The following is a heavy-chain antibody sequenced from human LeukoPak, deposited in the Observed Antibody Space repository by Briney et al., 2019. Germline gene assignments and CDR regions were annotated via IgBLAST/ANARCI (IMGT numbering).Heavy chain of an antibody. CDR2: IYYSGST. CDR1: AVSISSYY. J-gene: IGHJ4*02. V-gene: IGHV4-59*01. Sequence: PSETLSLTCTVSAVSISSYYWSWIRQPPGKGLEWIGYIYYSGSTNYNPSLKSRVTISVDTSKKQFSLKLSSVTAADTAVYYCARGLPSYDFWSGYYPYYFDYWGQGTLVTVSS. CDR3: ARGLPSYDFWSGYYPYYFDY. D-gene: IGHD3-3*01.